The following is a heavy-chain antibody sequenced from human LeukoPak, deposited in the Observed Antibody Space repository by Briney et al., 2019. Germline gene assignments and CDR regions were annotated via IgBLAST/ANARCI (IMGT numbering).Heavy chain of an antibody. CDR2: VCHSGST. J-gene: IGHJ4*02. CDR1: GGSITSSNW. D-gene: IGHD1-26*01. CDR3: ARLYSGSGGY. Sequence: SETLSLTCAVSGGSITSSNWWTWVRQPPGRGLEWIGKVCHSGSTKNNPSLKSRVSISVDKSKSVTAADTAVYYCARLYSGSGGYWGQGTLVTVSS. V-gene: IGHV4-4*02.